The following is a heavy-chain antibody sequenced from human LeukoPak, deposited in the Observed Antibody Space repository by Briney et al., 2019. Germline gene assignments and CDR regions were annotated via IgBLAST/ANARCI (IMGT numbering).Heavy chain of an antibody. CDR1: DASISSYS. D-gene: IGHD2-15*01. Sequence: SETLSLTCTVSDASISSYSWSWIRQPPGKGLEWIGNIHYSGNTNYNPSFKSRVTVSVHTSKNQFSLKLSSVTTADTAVYYCATLFCSGGSCYLDYWGQGVLVTVSS. V-gene: IGHV4-59*01. CDR2: IHYSGNT. CDR3: ATLFCSGGSCYLDY. J-gene: IGHJ4*02.